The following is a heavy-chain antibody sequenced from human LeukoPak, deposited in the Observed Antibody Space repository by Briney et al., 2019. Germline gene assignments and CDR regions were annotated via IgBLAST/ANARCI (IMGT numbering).Heavy chain of an antibody. D-gene: IGHD1-7*01. CDR3: ASPGITGTFDY. Sequence: PGGSLRLSCAASGFTFSSYWMHWVRQAPGKGLVWVSRINSDGISTSYADSVKGRFTISRDNAKNTLYLQMNSLRAEDTAVYYCASPGITGTFDYWGQGTLVTVSS. CDR1: GFTFSSYW. J-gene: IGHJ4*02. CDR2: INSDGIST. V-gene: IGHV3-74*01.